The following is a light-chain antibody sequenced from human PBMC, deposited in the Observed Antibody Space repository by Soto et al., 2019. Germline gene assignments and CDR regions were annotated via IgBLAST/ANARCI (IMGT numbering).Light chain of an antibody. J-gene: IGLJ2*01. CDR2: EVV. CDR3: CSYAGSSMFV. Sequence: QSALTQPASVSGSPGQSITISCTGSSSDVGPYNLVSWYQHHPGKAPKLMISEVVKRPSGVSNRFSGSKSGNTASLTISGLHAEDEADDYCCSYAGSSMFVFGGGTKLTVL. CDR1: SSDVGPYNL. V-gene: IGLV2-23*02.